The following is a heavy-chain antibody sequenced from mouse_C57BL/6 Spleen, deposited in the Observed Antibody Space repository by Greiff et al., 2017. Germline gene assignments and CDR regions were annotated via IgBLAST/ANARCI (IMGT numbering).Heavy chain of an antibody. V-gene: IGHV14-2*01. CDR3: ARRIRRETWFAY. D-gene: IGHD2-12*01. CDR2: IDPEDGET. CDR1: GFNIKDYY. Sequence: VHVKQSGAELVKPGASVKLSCTASGFNIKDYYMHWVKQRPEQGLEWIGRIDPEDGETKYAPKFQGKATITADTSSNTAYLQLSSLTSEDTAVYYCARRIRRETWFAYWGQGTLVTVSA. J-gene: IGHJ3*01.